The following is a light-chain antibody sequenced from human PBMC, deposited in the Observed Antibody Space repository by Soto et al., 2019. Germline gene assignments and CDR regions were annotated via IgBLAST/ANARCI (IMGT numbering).Light chain of an antibody. CDR2: DAS. J-gene: IGKJ1*01. V-gene: IGKV1-5*01. CDR1: QSISNL. Sequence: DIQMTQSPSTLSASVGDRVTITCRASQSISNLVAWYQQKAGLAPKLLISDASNLESGVPSRFSGSGSRTEFTLTISSLQPDDFATYYCQQYNTFSTWTFGQGTKVDIK. CDR3: QQYNTFSTWT.